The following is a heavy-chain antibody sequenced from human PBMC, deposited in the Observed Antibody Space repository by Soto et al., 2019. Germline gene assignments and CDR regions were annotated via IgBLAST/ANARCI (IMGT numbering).Heavy chain of an antibody. J-gene: IGHJ4*02. CDR3: ARVVVGATRQSVSDH. CDR1: LGSVNTADYF. Sequence: QLQESGPGLVKPSETLSLTCTVSLGSVNTADYFWAWIRQPPGKGLEFIGSIHSSGGTFDSPCLKSRVSSSIDKSKNHYSLRLTAVTAGDTAVYFCARVVVGATRQSVSDHWGQGTLVTVS. V-gene: IGHV4-39*02. D-gene: IGHD2-15*01. CDR2: IHSSGGT.